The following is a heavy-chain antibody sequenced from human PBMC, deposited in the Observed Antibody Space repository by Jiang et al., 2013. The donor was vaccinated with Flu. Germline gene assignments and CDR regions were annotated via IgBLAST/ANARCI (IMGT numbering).Heavy chain of an antibody. J-gene: IGHJ6*01. V-gene: IGHV4-61*01. CDR1: GGSVSSGSYY. CDR3: ARTDGGYCSSTSCSVHEYYYYYGMDV. D-gene: IGHD2-2*01. Sequence: GSGLVKPSETLSLTCTVSGGSVSSGSYYWSWIRQPPGKGLEWIGYIYYSGSTNYNPSLKSRVTISVDTSKNQFSLKLSSVTAADTAVYYCARTDGGYCSSTSCSVHEYYYYYGMDV. CDR2: IYYSGST.